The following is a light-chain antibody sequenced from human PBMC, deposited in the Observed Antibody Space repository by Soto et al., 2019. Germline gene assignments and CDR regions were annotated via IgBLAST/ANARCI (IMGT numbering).Light chain of an antibody. Sequence: AIQMTQSPPSLSASVRDSVSLTCRASQDIGHYLSWYQQRPGKAPKLLIYGAFSLHAGVPSRISGSGSGTDFTLTISSLQPEDFGTYFCLQDHTWPWTLGQGSTVAI. CDR3: LQDHTWPWT. V-gene: IGKV1-6*01. CDR1: QDIGHY. CDR2: GAF. J-gene: IGKJ1*01.